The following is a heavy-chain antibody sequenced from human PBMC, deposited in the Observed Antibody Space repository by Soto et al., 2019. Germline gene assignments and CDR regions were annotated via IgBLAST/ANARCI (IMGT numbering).Heavy chain of an antibody. Sequence: GGSLRLSCAASGFTFSTYALSWVRQTPGMGLEWVSVISASGGTTYYADSVKGRFTISRDNSKSTLYLQMNSLRADDTAVYYCAKGPTAVTTRWFDPWGQGTLVTVSS. J-gene: IGHJ5*02. V-gene: IGHV3-23*01. D-gene: IGHD4-17*01. CDR2: ISASGGTT. CDR3: AKGPTAVTTRWFDP. CDR1: GFTFSTYA.